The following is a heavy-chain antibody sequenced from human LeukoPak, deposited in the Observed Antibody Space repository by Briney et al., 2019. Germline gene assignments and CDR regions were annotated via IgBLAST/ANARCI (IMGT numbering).Heavy chain of an antibody. D-gene: IGHD3-10*01. CDR3: ARGLITMVRGVIITGPIGYFEY. CDR1: GGSISRITDY. J-gene: IGHJ4*02. Sequence: PSETLSLTCTVSGGSISRITDYWGWIRQPPGKGLEWIGNIYYTGSTYYNPSLKSRVTISVDTSKNQFSLKLSSVTAADTAVYYCARGLITMVRGVIITGPIGYFEYWGQGTLVTVSS. CDR2: IYYTGST. V-gene: IGHV4-39*07.